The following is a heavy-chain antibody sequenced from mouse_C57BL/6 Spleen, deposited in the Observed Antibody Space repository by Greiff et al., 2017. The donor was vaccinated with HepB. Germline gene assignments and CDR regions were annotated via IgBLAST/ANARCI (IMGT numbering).Heavy chain of an antibody. CDR1: GFTFSSYA. D-gene: IGHD3-2*02. CDR2: ISDGGSYT. J-gene: IGHJ4*01. Sequence: EVMLVESGGGLVKPGGSLKLSCAASGFTFSSYAMSWVRQTPEKRLEWVATISDGGSYTYYPDNVKGRFTISRDNAKNNLYLQMSHLKSEDTAMYYCARETAQATYYYAMDYWGQGTSVTVSS. CDR3: ARETAQATYYYAMDY. V-gene: IGHV5-4*01.